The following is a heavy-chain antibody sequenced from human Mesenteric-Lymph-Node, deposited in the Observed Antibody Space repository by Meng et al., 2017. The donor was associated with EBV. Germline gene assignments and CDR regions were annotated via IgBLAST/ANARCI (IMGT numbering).Heavy chain of an antibody. D-gene: IGHD6-13*01. J-gene: IGHJ4*02. V-gene: IGHV1-18*01. CDR1: GYTFTTHG. Sequence: VNLVQAGAEVKKPVASVKASCKASGYTFTTHGISWVRQAPGQGLEWMGWISPYNDTTNSAQKFQGRVTMTIDTSTRTAYLELRSLRADDTAMYYCARSFAAAAKFDYWGQGALVTVSS. CDR3: ARSFAAAAKFDY. CDR2: ISPYNDTT.